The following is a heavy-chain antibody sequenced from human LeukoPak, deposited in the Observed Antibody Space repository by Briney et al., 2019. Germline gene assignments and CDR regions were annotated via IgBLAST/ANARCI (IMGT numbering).Heavy chain of an antibody. CDR1: GFTFSSYS. Sequence: GGSLRLSCAASGFTFSSYSMNWVRQAPGKGLEWVSYISSSSTIYYADSVKGRFTISRDNAKNSLYLQMNSLRAEDTAVYYCARGEYYYDSSGYPYYFDYWGQGTLVTVSS. CDR3: ARGEYYYDSSGYPYYFDY. V-gene: IGHV3-48*04. J-gene: IGHJ4*02. CDR2: ISSSSTI. D-gene: IGHD3-22*01.